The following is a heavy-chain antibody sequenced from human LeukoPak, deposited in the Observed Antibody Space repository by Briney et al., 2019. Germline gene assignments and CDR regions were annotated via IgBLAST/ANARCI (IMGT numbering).Heavy chain of an antibody. CDR2: IYYSGST. J-gene: IGHJ4*02. V-gene: IGHV4-39*07. Sequence: SETLSLTCTVSGGSIGSSSYYWGWIRQPPGKGLEWIGSIYYSGSTYYNPSLKSRVTISVDTSKNQFSLKLSSVTAADTAVYYCARGPYYYDSSGYYRMSPIDYWGQGTLVTVSS. CDR1: GGSIGSSSYY. CDR3: ARGPYYYDSSGYYRMSPIDY. D-gene: IGHD3-22*01.